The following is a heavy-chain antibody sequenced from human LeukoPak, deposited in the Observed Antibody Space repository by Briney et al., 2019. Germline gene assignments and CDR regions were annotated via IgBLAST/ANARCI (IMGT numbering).Heavy chain of an antibody. D-gene: IGHD2-8*02. V-gene: IGHV3-13*01. Sequence: GGSLRLSCTASGFTLRNYDMHWVRQTTEKGLEWVSGIGTEDDTFYPDSVKGRVTISRENAKNSFYLQMNSLRAGDTAVYYCARGRFVLVPSLERWYFDLWGRGTLVTVSS. CDR2: IGTEDDT. CDR3: ARGRFVLVPSLERWYFDL. CDR1: GFTLRNYD. J-gene: IGHJ2*01.